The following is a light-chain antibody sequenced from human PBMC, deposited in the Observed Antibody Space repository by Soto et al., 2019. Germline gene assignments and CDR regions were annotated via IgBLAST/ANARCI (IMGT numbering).Light chain of an antibody. Sequence: DIVMTQSPLSLPVTPGEPASISCRSSQSLLHSNGYNYLDWYLQKPGQSPQLLIYLGSNRASGVPDRFIGSGSGTDFTLNISRVEAEYVGVYYCMQALQTQYTFGQGTNLEIK. V-gene: IGKV2-28*01. CDR2: LGS. J-gene: IGKJ2*01. CDR3: MQALQTQYT. CDR1: QSLLHSNGYNY.